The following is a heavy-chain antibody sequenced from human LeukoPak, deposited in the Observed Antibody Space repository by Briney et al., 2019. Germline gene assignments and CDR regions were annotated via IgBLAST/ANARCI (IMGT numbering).Heavy chain of an antibody. CDR3: ARVDPKAPGDYS. V-gene: IGHV3-74*03. D-gene: IGHD2-2*03. J-gene: IGHJ4*02. CDR1: GFTFSSYW. Sequence: RASLRLSCAASGFTFSSYWMHWVRQAPGKGLVWVSRINSDGSSTKYADSVKGRFTISRDNAKNTLYVQMNNLRAEDTAVYYCARVDPKAPGDYSWGRGTLVTVSS. CDR2: INSDGSST.